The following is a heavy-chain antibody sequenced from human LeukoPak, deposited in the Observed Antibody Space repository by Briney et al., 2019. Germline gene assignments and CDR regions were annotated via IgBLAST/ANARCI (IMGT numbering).Heavy chain of an antibody. J-gene: IGHJ4*02. CDR1: GFTFSSYG. CDR2: IRYDGSNK. CDR3: AKDQHSSGWYIGFDY. D-gene: IGHD6-19*01. Sequence: GGSLRLSCAASGFTFSSYGMHWVRQAPGKGLEWVAFIRYDGSNKYYADSVKGRFTISRDNSKNTLYLQMNSLRAEDTAVYYCAKDQHSSGWYIGFDYWGQGTLVTVSS. V-gene: IGHV3-30*02.